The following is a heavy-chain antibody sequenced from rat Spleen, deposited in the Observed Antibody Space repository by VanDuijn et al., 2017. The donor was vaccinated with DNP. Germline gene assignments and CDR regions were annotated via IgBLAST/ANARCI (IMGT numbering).Heavy chain of an antibody. V-gene: IGHV5S10*01. CDR3: ATRAYGSYD. CDR2: IHSDGSST. J-gene: IGHJ2*01. Sequence: VQLKESGPGLVQPSQTLSLTCTVAGFSLTTYNVHWVRQPPGKGLEWITTIHSDGSSTYYRDSVKGRFTISRDNAKSTLYLQMDSLRSEDTATYYCATRAYGSYDWGQGVMVTVSS. CDR1: GFSLTTYN. D-gene: IGHD1-3*01.